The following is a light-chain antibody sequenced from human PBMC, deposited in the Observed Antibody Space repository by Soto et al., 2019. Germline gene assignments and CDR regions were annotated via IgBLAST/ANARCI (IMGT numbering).Light chain of an antibody. CDR2: GAS. V-gene: IGKV3-20*01. CDR1: QSVSSSY. J-gene: IGKJ1*01. Sequence: EIVLTQSPGTLSLSPGERATLSCRASQSVSSSYLAWYQQKPGQAPRLLIYGASSRATGIPDRFSGSGSGTDFTLTISRLETEDFAVYYCQQYGSSTWTFGQGTKV. CDR3: QQYGSSTWT.